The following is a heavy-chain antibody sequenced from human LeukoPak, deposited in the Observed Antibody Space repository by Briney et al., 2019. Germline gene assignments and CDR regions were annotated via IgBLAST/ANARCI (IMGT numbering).Heavy chain of an antibody. J-gene: IGHJ4*02. CDR1: GFTFSNAW. D-gene: IGHD3-16*01. V-gene: IGHV3-15*01. CDR2: IKSKADGGTT. Sequence: GGSLRLSCAASGFTFSNAWMSWVRQAPGKGLEWVGRIKSKADGGTTDYAAPVKGRFTISRDDPKNTLYLQMNSLKTEDTAVYYCARHRGISTRDFEYWGQGTLVTVSS. CDR3: ARHRGISTRDFEY.